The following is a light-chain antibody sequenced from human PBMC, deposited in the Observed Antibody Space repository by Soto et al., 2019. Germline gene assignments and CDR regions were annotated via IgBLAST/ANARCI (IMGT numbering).Light chain of an antibody. CDR1: QSISSW. V-gene: IGKV1-5*01. CDR3: QQYNSSPLT. CDR2: DTS. J-gene: IGKJ4*01. Sequence: DIQMTQSPSTLSVSVGERVTITCRASQSISSWLAWYQQKPGKAPKLLIYDTSSLDSGVPSRFSGSGSGTEFTITSSSLQHYDVATYYCQQYNSSPLTFGRGTKVQIK.